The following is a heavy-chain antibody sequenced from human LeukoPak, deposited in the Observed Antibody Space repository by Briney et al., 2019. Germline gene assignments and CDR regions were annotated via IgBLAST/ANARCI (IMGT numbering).Heavy chain of an antibody. J-gene: IGHJ4*02. CDR3: ARGRDRITMIVVVIPRPYFDY. V-gene: IGHV4-34*01. CDR2: INHSGST. D-gene: IGHD3-22*01. CDR1: GGSFSGYY. Sequence: PSETLSPTCAVYGGSFSGYYWSWIRQPPGKGLEWIGEINHSGSTNYNPSLKSRVTISVDTSKNQFPLKLSSVTAADTAVYYCARGRDRITMIVVVIPRPYFDYWGQGTLVTVSS.